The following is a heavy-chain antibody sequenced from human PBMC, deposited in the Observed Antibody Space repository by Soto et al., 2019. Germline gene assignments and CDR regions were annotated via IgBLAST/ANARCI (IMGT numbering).Heavy chain of an antibody. D-gene: IGHD4-17*01. CDR3: ARDRYGDYDY. J-gene: IGHJ4*02. CDR2: INPNSGGT. CDR1: GGTFSSYA. Sequence: GASVKVSCKASGGTFSSYAISWVRQAPGQGLEWMGWINPNSGGTNYAQKFQGRVTMTRDTSISTAYMELSRLRSDDTAVYYCARDRYGDYDYWGQGTLVTVSS. V-gene: IGHV1-2*02.